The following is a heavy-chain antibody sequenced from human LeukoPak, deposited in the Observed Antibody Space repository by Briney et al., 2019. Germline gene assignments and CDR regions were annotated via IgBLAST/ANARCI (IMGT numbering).Heavy chain of an antibody. CDR2: ISGSGGSI. V-gene: IGHV3-23*01. Sequence: GGSLRLSCAASGFTFSSYAMSWVRQAPGKGLEWVSAISGSGGSIYYADSVKGRFTISRDNSKNTLYLQMNSLRAEDTAVYYCAKARDYYYYYYMDVWGKGTTVTVSS. CDR1: GFTFSSYA. J-gene: IGHJ6*03. CDR3: AKARDYYYYYYMDV.